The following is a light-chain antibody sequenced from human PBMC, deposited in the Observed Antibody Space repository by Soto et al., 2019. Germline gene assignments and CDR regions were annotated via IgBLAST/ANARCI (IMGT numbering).Light chain of an antibody. CDR1: KNNIGVYDF. Sequence: QCALTHPPSASRSPGQSVTSSCTGTKNNIGVYDFVSWYQDHPAKAPRLMIFEVVQRPSGVPDRFSGSKSGNTASLTVSGLQAADEADYFCKSYAGSNTYVFGSGTQVTVL. V-gene: IGLV2-8*01. J-gene: IGLJ1*01. CDR2: EVV. CDR3: KSYAGSNTYV.